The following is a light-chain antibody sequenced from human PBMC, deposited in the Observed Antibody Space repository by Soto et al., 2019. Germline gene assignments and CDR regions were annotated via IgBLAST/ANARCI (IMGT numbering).Light chain of an antibody. CDR3: QQYDTYPLT. V-gene: IGKV1-5*01. J-gene: IGKJ4*01. CDR2: DAS. CDR1: QSINNW. Sequence: DVQMTQSPSSLSASVGDRVTITCRASQSINNWLAWYQQKPGKAPKFLIYDASTLETGVPSRFSGSASGTEFTLTISGLQPEDVASYYCQQYDTYPLTFGGGTRVGLK.